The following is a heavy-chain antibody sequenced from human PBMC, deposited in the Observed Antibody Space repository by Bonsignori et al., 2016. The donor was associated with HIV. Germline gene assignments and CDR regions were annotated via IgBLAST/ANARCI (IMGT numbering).Heavy chain of an antibody. Sequence: VRQMPGKGLEWMGIIYPGDSDARYSPSFQGQVTISADNSISTAYLHWSSLKASDTAMYYCARRAYGRKSDYYYYYMDVWGKGTTVTVSS. CDR2: IYPGDSDA. CDR3: ARRAYGRKSDYYYYYMDV. J-gene: IGHJ6*03. D-gene: IGHD3-10*01. V-gene: IGHV5-51*01.